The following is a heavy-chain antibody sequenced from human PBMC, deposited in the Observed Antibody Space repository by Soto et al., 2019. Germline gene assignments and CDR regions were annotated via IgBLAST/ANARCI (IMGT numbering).Heavy chain of an antibody. CDR2: INPNSGGT. CDR3: ARARYYDSSGYYHEPWYYFDY. J-gene: IGHJ4*02. D-gene: IGHD3-22*01. CDR1: GYTFTSYD. Sequence: ASVKVSCKASGYTFTSYDINWVRQAPGQGLEWMGWINPNSGGTNYAQKFQGRVTMTRDTSISTAYMELSRLRSDDTAVYYCARARYYDSSGYYHEPWYYFDYWGQGTLVTVSS. V-gene: IGHV1-2*02.